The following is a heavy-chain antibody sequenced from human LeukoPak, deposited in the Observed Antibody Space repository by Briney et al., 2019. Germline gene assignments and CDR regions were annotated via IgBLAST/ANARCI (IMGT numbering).Heavy chain of an antibody. J-gene: IGHJ4*02. V-gene: IGHV4-34*01. D-gene: IGHD1-20*01. CDR2: IHHSGST. Sequence: SETLSLTCAVYGESFSGYYGSWIRQPPGKGLEWIGEIHHSGSTNYNPSLKSRVTMSVDSSKNQFSLKLSSVTAADTAVYYCASSHGVTGTSEFDYWGQGTLVTVSS. CDR1: GESFSGYY. CDR3: ASSHGVTGTSEFDY.